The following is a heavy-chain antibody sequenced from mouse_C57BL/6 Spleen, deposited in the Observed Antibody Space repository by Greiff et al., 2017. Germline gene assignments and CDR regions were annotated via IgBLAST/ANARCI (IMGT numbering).Heavy chain of an antibody. Sequence: EVKLVESGGGLVKPGGSLKLSCAASGFTFSSYAMSWVRQTPEKRLEWVATISDGGSYTYYPDNVKGRFTISRDNAKNNLYLQMSHLKSEDTAMDYCARGDGYYAMDYWGQGTSVTVSS. J-gene: IGHJ4*01. V-gene: IGHV5-4*03. CDR1: GFTFSSYA. CDR3: ARGDGYYAMDY. CDR2: ISDGGSYT. D-gene: IGHD3-3*01.